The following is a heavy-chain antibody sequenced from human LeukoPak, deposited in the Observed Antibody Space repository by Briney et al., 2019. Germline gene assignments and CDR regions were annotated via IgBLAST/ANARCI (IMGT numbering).Heavy chain of an antibody. V-gene: IGHV4-39*07. J-gene: IGHJ6*03. CDR3: ARGLRQRITMVHGYYYYMDV. D-gene: IGHD3-10*01. CDR1: GVSISSSNSY. CDR2: IYYSGNT. Sequence: SETLSLTCTVSGVSISSSNSYWGWIRQPPGKGLEWIGSIYYSGNTYYNASLKSQVSISIDTSKNRFSLKLSSVTAADTAVYYCARGLRQRITMVHGYYYYMDVWGKGTTVTVSS.